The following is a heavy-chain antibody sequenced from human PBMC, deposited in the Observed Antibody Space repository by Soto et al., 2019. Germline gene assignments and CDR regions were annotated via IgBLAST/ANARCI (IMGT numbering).Heavy chain of an antibody. D-gene: IGHD3-3*01. V-gene: IGHV4-61*01. CDR2: IYYRGTT. J-gene: IGHJ4*02. CDR3: ARVGVLRFLEWSIGY. Sequence: QVQLQESGPGLVKPSETLSLTCTVSGGSVSSSSYYWSWIRQPPGKGLEWIGYIYYRGTTSYNPSLRTRVTISVDTSKNQFSLNLTSVTAADTAVYYCARVGVLRFLEWSIGYWGQGILVTVSS. CDR1: GGSVSSSSYY.